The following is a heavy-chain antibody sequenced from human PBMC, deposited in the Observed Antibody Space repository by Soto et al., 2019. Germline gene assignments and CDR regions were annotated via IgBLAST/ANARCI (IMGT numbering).Heavy chain of an antibody. V-gene: IGHV1-69*01. Sequence: QVQLVQSGAEVKKPGSSVTVSCKASGGTFGSYAISWVRQAPGQGLEWMGGIIPIPGTANYAQKFQGRVTIAADESTSTAYMELSSLRSEDTAVYYCARSQGSSTSLEIYYYYYYGMDVWGHGTTVTVSS. CDR3: ARSQGSSTSLEIYYYYYYGMDV. CDR2: IIPIPGTA. CDR1: GGTFGSYA. D-gene: IGHD2-2*01. J-gene: IGHJ6*02.